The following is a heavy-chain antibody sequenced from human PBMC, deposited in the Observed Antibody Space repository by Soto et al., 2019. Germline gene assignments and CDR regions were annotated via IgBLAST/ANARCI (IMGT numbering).Heavy chain of an antibody. CDR2: IYWDDSK. J-gene: IGHJ4*02. CDR1: GFSLSTSGVG. D-gene: IGHD3-9*01. CDR3: AHKVPEDWPVDY. V-gene: IGHV2-5*02. Sequence: QITLKESGPTLVRPTQTLTLTCAFSGFSLSTSGVGVGWIRQPPGKALEWLAVIYWDDSKHYSPSLKSRLTITKDTSNNQVVLTMTNMDPIDTGTYYCAHKVPEDWPVDYVGQGTLVTVSS.